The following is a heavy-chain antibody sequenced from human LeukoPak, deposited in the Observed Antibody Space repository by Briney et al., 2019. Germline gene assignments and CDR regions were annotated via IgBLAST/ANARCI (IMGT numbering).Heavy chain of an antibody. V-gene: IGHV3-7*03. CDR1: GLTFSSSA. CDR2: IKLDGSEK. D-gene: IGHD3-3*01. J-gene: IGHJ4*02. Sequence: GGSLRLSCAASGLTFSSSAMSWVRQAPGKGLEWVANIKLDGSEKNYVDSVKGRFTISRDNTKNSLYLQMNSLRAEDTAVFYCARDQYDTWSRRGNFDSWGQGTLVIVSS. CDR3: ARDQYDTWSRRGNFDS.